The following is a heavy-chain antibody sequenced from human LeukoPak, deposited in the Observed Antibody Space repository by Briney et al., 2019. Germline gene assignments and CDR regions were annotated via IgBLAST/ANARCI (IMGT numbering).Heavy chain of an antibody. CDR2: IWYHGGNE. CDR3: AKARFWSGYLFDY. D-gene: IGHD3-3*01. J-gene: IGHJ4*02. V-gene: IGHV3-30*02. Sequence: GGSLRLSCVASRFTFGSYGMHWVRQAPGKGLEWLAFIWYHGGNEYYADSVKGRFTISRDNSKNTLYLQMNSLRAEDTAVYYCAKARFWSGYLFDYWGQGTLVTVSS. CDR1: RFTFGSYG.